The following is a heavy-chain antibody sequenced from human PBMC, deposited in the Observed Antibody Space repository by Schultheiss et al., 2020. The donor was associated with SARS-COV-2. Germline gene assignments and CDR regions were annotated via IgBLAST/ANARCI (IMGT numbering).Heavy chain of an antibody. J-gene: IGHJ6*02. Sequence: GGSLRLSCAASGFTFSSYAMHWVRQAPGKGLEWVAVISYDGSNKYYADSVKCRFTISRDNSKNTLYLQMNSLRAEDTAVYYCAKGQNSYYYGMDVWGQGTTVTVSS. CDR3: AKGQNSYYYGMDV. CDR2: ISYDGSNK. CDR1: GFTFSSYA. V-gene: IGHV3-30-3*01.